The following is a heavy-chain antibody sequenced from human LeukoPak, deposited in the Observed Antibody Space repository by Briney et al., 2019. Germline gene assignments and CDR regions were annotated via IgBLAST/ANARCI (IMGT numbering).Heavy chain of an antibody. CDR3: ARSSREWLVGNFDY. CDR1: GYTFTGYY. Sequence: ASVTLFCRASGYTFTGYYMHWVRPAPGQGVEGRGGINPNSGGTNYAQKFQGRVTMTRDPSISTAYMELSRLRSDDTAVYYCARSSREWLVGNFDYWGQGTLVTVSS. V-gene: IGHV1-2*02. CDR2: INPNSGGT. J-gene: IGHJ4*02. D-gene: IGHD6-19*01.